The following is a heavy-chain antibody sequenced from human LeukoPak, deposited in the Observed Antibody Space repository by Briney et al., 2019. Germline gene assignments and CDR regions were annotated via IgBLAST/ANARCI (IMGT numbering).Heavy chain of an antibody. D-gene: IGHD2-21*02. CDR1: GFTLSTYA. V-gene: IGHV3-30-3*01. Sequence: PGGSLRLSCVASGFTLSTYAMHWVRQAPGKGLEWVAVFSFDGSNKYYADSVKGRFPISRDNSKITLYLQMNSLRAEDTAVYYCARDGSYCGGDCYFAQYFDYWGQGTLVTVSS. CDR3: ARDGSYCGGDCYFAQYFDY. J-gene: IGHJ4*02. CDR2: FSFDGSNK.